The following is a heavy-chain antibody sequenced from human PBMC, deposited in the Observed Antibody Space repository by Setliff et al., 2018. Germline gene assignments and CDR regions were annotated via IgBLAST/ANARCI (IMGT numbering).Heavy chain of an antibody. CDR1: GASSSDYY. V-gene: IGHV4-59*08. Sequence: PSETLSLTCTVSGASSSDYYWIWIRQSPGKGLEWIGFTFDSGRTKYSPSLKSRVTMSEDTSRNQFSLRLTSVTAADTAVYYCARSGMPRLLYVGYWGLGTLVTVSS. D-gene: IGHD2-21*01. CDR2: TFDSGRT. CDR3: ARSGMPRLLYVGY. J-gene: IGHJ4*02.